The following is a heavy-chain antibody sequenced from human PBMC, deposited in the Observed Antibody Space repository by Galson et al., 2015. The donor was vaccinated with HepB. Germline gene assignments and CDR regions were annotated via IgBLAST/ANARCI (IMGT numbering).Heavy chain of an antibody. CDR1: GGSISSGSYY. V-gene: IGHV4-61*02. J-gene: IGHJ4*02. Sequence: TLSLTCTVSGGSISSGSYYWSWIRQPAGKGLEWIGRIYTSGSTNYNPSLKSRVTISVDTSKNQFSLKLSSVTAADTAVYYCAREDDSSGYSVPDYWGQGTLVTVSS. CDR3: AREDDSSGYSVPDY. D-gene: IGHD3-22*01. CDR2: IYTSGST.